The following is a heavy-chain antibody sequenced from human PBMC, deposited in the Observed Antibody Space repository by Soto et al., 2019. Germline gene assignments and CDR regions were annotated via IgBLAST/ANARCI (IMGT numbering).Heavy chain of an antibody. J-gene: IGHJ5*02. CDR2: IYDSGST. Sequence: QVQLQESGPGLVKPSETLFLTCTVSGGSVSSGGYYWSWIRQPPGKGLEWIAYIYDSGSTNYNPSLESRVSISVETSKNQFSLKLSSVTAADTAVYYCARDRWFARWGRGTLVTVSS. V-gene: IGHV4-61*08. CDR1: GGSVSSGGYY. CDR3: ARDRWFAR.